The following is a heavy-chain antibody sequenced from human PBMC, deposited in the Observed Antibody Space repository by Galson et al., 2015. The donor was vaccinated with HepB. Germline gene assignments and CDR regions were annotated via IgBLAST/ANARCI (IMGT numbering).Heavy chain of an antibody. CDR3: AKRVRDFWSGPGHFDY. Sequence: SLRLSCAASGFTFSSYAMSWVRQAPGKGLEWVSAISGSGGSTYYADSVKGRFTISRDNSKNTLYLQMNSLRAEDTAVYYCAKRVRDFWSGPGHFDYWGQGTLVTVSS. CDR2: ISGSGGST. CDR1: GFTFSSYA. D-gene: IGHD3-3*01. J-gene: IGHJ4*02. V-gene: IGHV3-23*01.